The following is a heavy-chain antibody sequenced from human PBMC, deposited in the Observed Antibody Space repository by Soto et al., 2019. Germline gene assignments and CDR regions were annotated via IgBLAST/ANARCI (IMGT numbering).Heavy chain of an antibody. V-gene: IGHV4-59*01. CDR3: ARVRGSSGWPGLVDY. D-gene: IGHD6-19*01. Sequence: QVQLQESGPGLVKPSETLSLTCTVSGGSISSYYWSWIRQPPGKGLEWIGYIYYSGSTNYNPSLQSRVTIAVDTSKNQFSLKLSSVTAADTAVYYCARVRGSSGWPGLVDYWGQGTLVTVSS. CDR1: GGSISSYY. J-gene: IGHJ4*02. CDR2: IYYSGST.